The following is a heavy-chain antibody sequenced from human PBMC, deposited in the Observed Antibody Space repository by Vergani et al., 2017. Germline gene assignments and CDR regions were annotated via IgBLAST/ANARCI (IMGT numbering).Heavy chain of an antibody. CDR3: ARIIVVVPAHHPRSPYYYYMDV. CDR2: IRAYNGNT. CDR1: GYTFTSYG. V-gene: IGHV1-18*01. D-gene: IGHD2-2*01. Sequence: QVQLVQSGAEVKKPGASVKVLRKASGYTFTSYGISGVRPAPGQGLEWMGWIRAYNGNTNYAQKLQGRVTMTTDTSTSTAYMELRSLRSDDTAVYYCARIIVVVPAHHPRSPYYYYMDVWGKXP. J-gene: IGHJ6*03.